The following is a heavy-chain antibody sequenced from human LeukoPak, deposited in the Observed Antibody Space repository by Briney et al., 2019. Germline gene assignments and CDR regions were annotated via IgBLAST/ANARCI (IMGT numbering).Heavy chain of an antibody. D-gene: IGHD3-9*01. CDR3: ARQRGDILTGYYIPRGFDY. V-gene: IGHV3-23*01. CDR1: GFTFSSYA. Sequence: PGGSLRLSCAASGFTFSSYAMSWVRQAPGKGLEWVSAISGSGGSTYYADSVKGRFTISRDNSKNTLYLQMNSLRAEDTAVYYRARQRGDILTGYYIPRGFDYWGQGTLVTVSS. CDR2: ISGSGGST. J-gene: IGHJ4*02.